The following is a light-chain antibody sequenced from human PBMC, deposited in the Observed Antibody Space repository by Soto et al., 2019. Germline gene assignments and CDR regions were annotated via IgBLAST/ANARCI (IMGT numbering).Light chain of an antibody. CDR3: AAWDDSLNGHEV. V-gene: IGLV1-44*01. CDR2: SNN. CDR1: SSNIGSNT. J-gene: IGLJ2*01. Sequence: QSVLTQPPSASGTPGQRVTISCSGSSSNIGSNTVNWYQQLPGTAPKLLIYSNNQRPSGVPDRFSGSKSGTSASLAISGLQSDDEADYYCAAWDDSLNGHEVFGGGTQLTVL.